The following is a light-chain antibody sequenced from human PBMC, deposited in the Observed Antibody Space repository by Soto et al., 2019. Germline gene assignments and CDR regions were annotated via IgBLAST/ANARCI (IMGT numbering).Light chain of an antibody. J-gene: IGLJ1*01. CDR1: SSDVGAYHF. CDR2: EVT. V-gene: IGLV2-14*01. Sequence: QSALTQPASVSGSPGQSITISCTGSSSDVGAYHFVSWYQHHPGKAPKLILYEVTARPSGVSSRFSGSKSGNTASLTISGPQADDEATYYCSSYTTSNTPYVFGTGTKV. CDR3: SSYTTSNTPYV.